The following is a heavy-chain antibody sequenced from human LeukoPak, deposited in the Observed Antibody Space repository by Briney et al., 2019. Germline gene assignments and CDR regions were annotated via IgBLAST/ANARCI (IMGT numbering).Heavy chain of an antibody. CDR3: AKDFPYSGYDDV. J-gene: IGHJ4*02. CDR2: IIPIFGTA. Sequence: SVRVSCKASGGTFSSYAISWVRQAPGQGLEWMGGIIPIFGTANYAQKFQGRVTITADESTSTAYMELSSLRSEDTAVYYCAKDFPYSGYDDVWGQGTLVTVSS. V-gene: IGHV1-69*13. D-gene: IGHD5-12*01. CDR1: GGTFSSYA.